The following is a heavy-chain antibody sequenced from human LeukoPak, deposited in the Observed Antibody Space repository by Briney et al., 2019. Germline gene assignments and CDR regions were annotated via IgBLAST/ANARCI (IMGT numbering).Heavy chain of an antibody. J-gene: IGHJ6*02. CDR1: GFTFSSYA. D-gene: IGHD5-18*01. CDR2: ISGSGGST. V-gene: IGHV3-23*01. Sequence: GGSLRLSSAASGFTFSSYAMSWVRQAPGKGLEWVSAISGSGGSTYYADSVKGRFTISRDNSKNTLYLQMNSLRAEDTAVYYCAKDDRIQLSGNYYYGMDVWGQGTTVTVSS. CDR3: AKDDRIQLSGNYYYGMDV.